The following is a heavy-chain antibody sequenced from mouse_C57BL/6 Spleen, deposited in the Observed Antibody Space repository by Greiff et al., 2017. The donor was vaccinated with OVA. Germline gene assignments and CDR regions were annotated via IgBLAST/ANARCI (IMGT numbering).Heavy chain of an antibody. CDR2: ISSGRSTI. CDR3: ARGAFITTVVGAMDY. V-gene: IGHV5-17*01. CDR1: GFTFSDYG. D-gene: IGHD1-1*01. Sequence: LVESGGGLVKPGGSLKLSCAASGFTFSDYGMHWVCQAPEKGLEWVAYISSGRSTIYYADTVKGRFTISRDNAKNTLFLQMTSLRSEDTAMYYCARGAFITTVVGAMDYWGQGTSVTVSS. J-gene: IGHJ4*01.